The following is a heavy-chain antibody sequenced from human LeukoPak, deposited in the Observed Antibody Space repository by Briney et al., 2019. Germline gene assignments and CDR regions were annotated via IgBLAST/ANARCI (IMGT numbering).Heavy chain of an antibody. CDR2: IYTSGGT. J-gene: IGHJ4*02. CDR3: ARHGPFPSFQVGYFDY. Sequence: PSETLSLTCTVSGGSISSYYWSWIRQPAGKGLEWIGRIYTSGGTNYNPSLKSRVTISVDTSKNQFSLKLSSVTAADTAVYYCARHGPFPSFQVGYFDYWGQGTLVTVSS. CDR1: GGSISSYY. V-gene: IGHV4-4*07. D-gene: IGHD2-8*01.